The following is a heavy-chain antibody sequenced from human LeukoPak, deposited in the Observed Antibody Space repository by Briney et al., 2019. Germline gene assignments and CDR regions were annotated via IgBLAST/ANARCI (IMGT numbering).Heavy chain of an antibody. V-gene: IGHV4-61*01. CDR3: ARELMDSNTWLYGMDV. CDR2: IYYSGST. Sequence: PSQTLSLTCTVSGGSISSGSYYWSWIRQPPGKGLEWIGYIYYSGSTSYNPSLKSRVTISVDTSKNHFSLRLNSVTAADTAVYYCARELMDSNTWLYGMDVWGQGTTVTVSS. D-gene: IGHD6-13*01. CDR1: GGSISSGSYY. J-gene: IGHJ6*02.